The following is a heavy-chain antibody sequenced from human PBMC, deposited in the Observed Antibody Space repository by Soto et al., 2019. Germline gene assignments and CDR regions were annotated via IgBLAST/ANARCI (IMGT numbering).Heavy chain of an antibody. CDR1: GGTFSSYA. V-gene: IGHV1-69*13. Sequence: GASVKVSCKASGGTFSSYAISWVRQAPGQGLEWMGGIIPIFGTANYAQKFQGRVTITADESTSTAYMELSSLRSEDTAVYYCAREAGYCSSTSCYRLYYYYGMDVWRQGTTVTVSS. J-gene: IGHJ6*02. CDR3: AREAGYCSSTSCYRLYYYYGMDV. D-gene: IGHD2-2*02. CDR2: IIPIFGTA.